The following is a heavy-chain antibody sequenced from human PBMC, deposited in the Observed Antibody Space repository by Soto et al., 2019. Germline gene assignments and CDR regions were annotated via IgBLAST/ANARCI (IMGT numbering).Heavy chain of an antibody. V-gene: IGHV3-48*03. CDR3: ARDRAAGGY. CDR1: GFVFSDYE. CDR2: ISSTGSTV. J-gene: IGHJ4*02. Sequence: GSLRLSCAASGFVFSDYEMNWVRQAPGKGLEWVAYISSTGSTVHYADSVGGRFTVSRDNARNSLFLQMNTLRVEDTALYYCARDRAAGGYWGQGTRGTVPQ. D-gene: IGHD6-13*01.